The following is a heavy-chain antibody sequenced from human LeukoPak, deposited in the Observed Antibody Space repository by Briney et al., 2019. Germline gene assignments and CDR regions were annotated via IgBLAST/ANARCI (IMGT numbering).Heavy chain of an antibody. CDR2: IYYSGST. D-gene: IGHD2-15*01. J-gene: IGHJ5*02. CDR3: ARVVVPGWFDP. CDR1: GGSISNSNSY. V-gene: IGHV4-39*07. Sequence: SETLSLTCTVSGGSISNSNSYWGWIRQSPGKGLEWIANIYYSGSTYYNPSLKSRLTLSVDTSKNQFSLKLSSVTAADTAVYYCARVVVPGWFDPWGQGNLVTVSS.